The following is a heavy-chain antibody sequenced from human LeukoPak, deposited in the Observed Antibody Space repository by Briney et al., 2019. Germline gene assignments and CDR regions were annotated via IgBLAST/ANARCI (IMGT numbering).Heavy chain of an antibody. CDR1: GYTFTSYG. CDR2: ISAYNGNT. CDR3: ARAWPTYYSDSSGYYPGDY. D-gene: IGHD3-22*01. Sequence: ASVKVSCKASGYTFTSYGISWVRQAPGQGLEWMGWISAYNGNTNYAQKFQGRVTMTRDTSISTAYMELSRLRSDDTAVYYCARAWPTYYSDSSGYYPGDYWGQGTLVTVSS. V-gene: IGHV1-18*01. J-gene: IGHJ4*02.